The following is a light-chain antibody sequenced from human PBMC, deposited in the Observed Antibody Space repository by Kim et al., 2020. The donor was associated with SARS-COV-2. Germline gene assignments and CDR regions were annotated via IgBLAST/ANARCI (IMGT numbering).Light chain of an antibody. CDR1: QGISTN. CDR3: QQYNSHPIT. CDR2: GAS. Sequence: DIQMTQSPSSLSASLGDRVTITCRSSQGISTNVAWFQQKAGEAPKSLIYGASTLQGGVPSRFSGGGSGRDFTLTISSLHPEDFAIYFCQQYNSHPITFGHGTRLEIK. J-gene: IGKJ5*01. V-gene: IGKV1-16*01.